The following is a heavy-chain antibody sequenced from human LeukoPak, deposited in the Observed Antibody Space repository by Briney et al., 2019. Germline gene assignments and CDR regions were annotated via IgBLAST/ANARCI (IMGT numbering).Heavy chain of an antibody. V-gene: IGHV4-59*01. J-gene: IGHJ3*02. CDR3: ASAIVDPDTFDI. CDR2: IYYSGRT. CDR1: GGSISSYY. Sequence: SETLSLTCTVSGGSISSYYWSWIRQPPGKGLEWIGYIYYSGRTIHSPSLKSRVTMSVDTSKNQFSLKLSSVTAADTAVYYCASAIVDPDTFDIWGQGKMVTVSS. D-gene: IGHD3-16*02.